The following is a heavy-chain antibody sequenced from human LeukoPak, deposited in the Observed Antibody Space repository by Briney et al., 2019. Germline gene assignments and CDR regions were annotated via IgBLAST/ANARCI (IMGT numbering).Heavy chain of an antibody. D-gene: IGHD5-12*01. J-gene: IGHJ6*02. CDR1: GGSISSYY. Sequence: SETLSLTCTVSGGSISSYYWSWIRQPPGKGLEWIGYINYSGSANYNPSLKSRVTISVDTSKNKFSLKLSSVTAADTAVYYCARGYIVATMRNYYYGMDVWGQGTTVTVSS. CDR2: INYSGSA. V-gene: IGHV4-59*01. CDR3: ARGYIVATMRNYYYGMDV.